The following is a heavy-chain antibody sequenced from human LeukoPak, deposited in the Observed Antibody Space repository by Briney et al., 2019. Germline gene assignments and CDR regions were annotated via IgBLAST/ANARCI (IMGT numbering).Heavy chain of an antibody. Sequence: SETLSLTCTVSGGSISSSSYYWSWIRQPPGKGLEWIGYIYYSGSTNYNPSLKSRVTISVDTSKNQFSLKLSSVTAADTAVYYCARSDSSGFVDYWGQGTLVTVSS. CDR1: GGSISSSSYY. V-gene: IGHV4-61*01. J-gene: IGHJ4*02. D-gene: IGHD3-22*01. CDR3: ARSDSSGFVDY. CDR2: IYYSGST.